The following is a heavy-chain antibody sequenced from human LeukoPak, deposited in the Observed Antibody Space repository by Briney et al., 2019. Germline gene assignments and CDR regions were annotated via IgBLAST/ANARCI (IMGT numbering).Heavy chain of an antibody. CDR3: ATPDSSGYYYLY. Sequence: PSETLSLTCTVSGGSIRSYYWSWIRHPAGKGLEWIGRIYASVNTNYNPSLKSRVTMSVDTSKNQFSLKLSSVTAADTAVYYCATPDSSGYYYLYWGQGTLVTVSS. CDR2: IYASVNT. D-gene: IGHD3-22*01. V-gene: IGHV4-4*07. J-gene: IGHJ4*02. CDR1: GGSIRSYY.